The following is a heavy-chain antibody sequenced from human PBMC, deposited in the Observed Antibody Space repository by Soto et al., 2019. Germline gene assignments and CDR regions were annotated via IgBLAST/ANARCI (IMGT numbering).Heavy chain of an antibody. CDR1: GYTFTGYY. CDR3: AIGEYYDFWSGSY. J-gene: IGHJ4*02. CDR2: INPNSGGT. D-gene: IGHD3-3*01. Sequence: QVQLVQSGAEVKKPGASVKVSCKASGYTFTGYYMHWVQQAPGQGLEWMGWINPNSGGTNYAQKFQGRDTMARDTSISTAYMELSRLRSDDTAVYYCAIGEYYDFWSGSYWGQGTLVTVSS. V-gene: IGHV1-2*02.